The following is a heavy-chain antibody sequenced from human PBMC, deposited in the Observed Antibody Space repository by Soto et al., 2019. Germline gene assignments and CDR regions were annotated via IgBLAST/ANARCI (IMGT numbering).Heavy chain of an antibody. CDR1: GYTFTGYY. V-gene: IGHV1-2*04. Sequence: QVQLVQSGAEVKKPGASVKVSCKASGYTFTGYYMHWVRQAPGQGLEWMGWINPNSGGTNYAQKFQGWVTMTRDTTISTAYMELSRLRSDDTAVYYCAARIAAAARGGAFDIWGQGTMVTVSS. D-gene: IGHD6-13*01. CDR3: AARIAAAARGGAFDI. J-gene: IGHJ3*02. CDR2: INPNSGGT.